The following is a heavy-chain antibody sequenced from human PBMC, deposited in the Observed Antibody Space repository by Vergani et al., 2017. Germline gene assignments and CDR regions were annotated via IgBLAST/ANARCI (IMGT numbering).Heavy chain of an antibody. CDR3: AGPATTYYGMDV. CDR1: GGYFSGYY. CDR2: INHSGST. Sequence: QVQLQQWGAGLLKPSETLSLTCAVCGGYFSGYYWSWIRQPPGKGLEWMGEINHSGSTNYTPSLKSRVTISVDTSNNQFSLKLSSVTTADTAVYYCAGPATTYYGMDVWGQGP. J-gene: IGHJ6*02. D-gene: IGHD5-12*01. V-gene: IGHV4-34*01.